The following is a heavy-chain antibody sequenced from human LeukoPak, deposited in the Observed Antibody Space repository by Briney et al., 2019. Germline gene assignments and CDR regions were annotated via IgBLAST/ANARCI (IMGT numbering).Heavy chain of an antibody. D-gene: IGHD3-10*01. CDR2: ISNDGSKK. J-gene: IGHJ4*02. V-gene: IGHV3-30-3*01. Sequence: PGWSLRLSCAASGFTFSSYAMHWVRQAPGKGLEWVAVISNDGSKKYYADSVKGRFTISRDNSKNTLYLQMNSLRAEDTAVYYCAREPYYYGSGSFLYYFDYWGQGTLVTVSS. CDR3: AREPYYYGSGSFLYYFDY. CDR1: GFTFSSYA.